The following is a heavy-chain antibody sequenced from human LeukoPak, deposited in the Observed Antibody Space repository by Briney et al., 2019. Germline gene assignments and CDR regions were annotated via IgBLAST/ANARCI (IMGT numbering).Heavy chain of an antibody. Sequence: PSETLSLTYTVSGGSISSYYWSWIRQPPGKGLEWIGYIYYSGSTNYNPSLKSRVTISVDTSKNQFSLKLSSVTAADTAVYYCGRVPTLTRGTINDYWGQGTLVTVSS. CDR3: GRVPTLTRGTINDY. J-gene: IGHJ4*02. CDR1: GGSISSYY. V-gene: IGHV4-59*12. D-gene: IGHD4-17*01. CDR2: IYYSGST.